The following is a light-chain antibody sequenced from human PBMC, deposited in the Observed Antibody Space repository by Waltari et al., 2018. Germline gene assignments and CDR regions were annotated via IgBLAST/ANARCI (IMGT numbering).Light chain of an antibody. CDR2: GGS. Sequence: QSALTQPASLPGSPGPSITIPRTGTGSDLGGYNSASCYQPPPGKAPKLIIFGGSNRPSGFSHRFSGSKSGNTASLTISGLQAEDEADYYCTSYTSSTAYVFGTGTKVTVL. V-gene: IGLV2-14*01. CDR1: GSDLGGYNS. CDR3: TSYTSSTAYV. J-gene: IGLJ1*01.